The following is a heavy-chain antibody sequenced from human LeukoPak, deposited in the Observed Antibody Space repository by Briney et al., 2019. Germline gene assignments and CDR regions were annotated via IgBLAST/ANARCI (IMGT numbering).Heavy chain of an antibody. CDR2: IYTSVST. Sequence: SETLSLTCTVSGGSISSYYRSWIRQPPRKGLEWIGYIYTSVSTNYNPPLKSRFTISVDTSKNQFSLKLSSPTAGDTAVYYCARGQGLFDYWGQGTLVTVSS. D-gene: IGHD3/OR15-3a*01. V-gene: IGHV4-4*09. CDR3: ARGQGLFDY. CDR1: GGSISSYY. J-gene: IGHJ4*02.